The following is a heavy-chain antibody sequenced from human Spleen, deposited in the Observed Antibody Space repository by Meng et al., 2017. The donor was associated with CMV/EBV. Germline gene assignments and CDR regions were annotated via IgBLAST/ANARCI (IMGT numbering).Heavy chain of an antibody. CDR3: ATGYYDLDY. V-gene: IGHV3-11*04. D-gene: IGHD3-3*01. Sequence: GESLKISCATSGFTFSDSYMTWIRQTPGKGLEWISYISGSGNTIYYADSVKGRFTISRDNAKKSLYLQMSSLRADDTAVYYCATGYYDLDYWGQGTLVTVSS. CDR2: ISGSGNTI. CDR1: GFTFSDSY. J-gene: IGHJ4*02.